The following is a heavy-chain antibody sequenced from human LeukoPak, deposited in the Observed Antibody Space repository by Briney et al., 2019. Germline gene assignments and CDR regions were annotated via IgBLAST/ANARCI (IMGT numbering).Heavy chain of an antibody. V-gene: IGHV3-21*01. J-gene: IGHJ5*02. CDR3: ARDGCSSISCYTSWFDP. CDR2: ISSTSDYI. CDR1: GFTFSGYG. Sequence: GGSLRLSCAASGFTFSGYGMNWVRQAPGKGLEWVSYISSTSDYIYYADAVKGRFTISRDNAKNSLYLQMNSPRAEDTAVYYCARDGCSSISCYTSWFDPWGQGTLVTVSS. D-gene: IGHD2-2*02.